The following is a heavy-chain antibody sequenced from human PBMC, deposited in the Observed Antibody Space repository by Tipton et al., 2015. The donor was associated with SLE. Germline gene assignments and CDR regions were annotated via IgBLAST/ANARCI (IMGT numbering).Heavy chain of an antibody. V-gene: IGHV4-34*01. CDR2: ISPSGSS. J-gene: IGHJ4*02. CDR1: GGALSGYF. D-gene: IGHD6-6*01. CDR3: ARRGIAGRRFFDS. Sequence: TLSLTCAVHGGALSGYFWSWIRQPPGKGLEWIGEISPSGSSNFNPSLKSRVSMSVDTSNNQFSLRLTSVTAADTAVYYCARRGIAGRRFFDSWGQGTLVTVSS.